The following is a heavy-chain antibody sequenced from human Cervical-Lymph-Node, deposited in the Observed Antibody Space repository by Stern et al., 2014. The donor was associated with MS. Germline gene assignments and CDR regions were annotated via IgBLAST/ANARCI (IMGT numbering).Heavy chain of an antibody. CDR2: VIPFVGTP. Sequence: QVQLVQSGAEVKKPGSSAKLSCKSSGGISWVRQAPGQGLEWMGGVIPFVGTPNYAQKFQGRVTIIADTSANTTYLHLSRLTSADTAVYYCARGSGDNWFGPWGQGTLVTVSS. J-gene: IGHJ5*02. CDR1: GG. V-gene: IGHV1-69*06. CDR3: ARGSGDNWFGP. D-gene: IGHD3-10*01.